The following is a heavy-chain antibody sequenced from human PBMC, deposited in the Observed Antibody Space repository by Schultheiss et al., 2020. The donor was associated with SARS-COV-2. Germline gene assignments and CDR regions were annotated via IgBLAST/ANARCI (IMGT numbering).Heavy chain of an antibody. CDR3: ARDEYQLPDDAFDI. Sequence: GGSLRLSCAASGFTFSSYAMHWVRQAPGKGLEWVSSISSSSSTIYYADSVKGRFTISRDNAKNSLYLQMNSLRAEDTAVYYCARDEYQLPDDAFDIWGQGTMVTVSS. J-gene: IGHJ3*02. CDR2: ISSSSSTI. CDR1: GFTFSSYA. V-gene: IGHV3-48*04. D-gene: IGHD2-2*01.